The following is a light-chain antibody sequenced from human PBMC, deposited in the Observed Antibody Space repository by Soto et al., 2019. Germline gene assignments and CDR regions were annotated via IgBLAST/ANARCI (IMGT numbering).Light chain of an antibody. V-gene: IGKV3-20*01. CDR1: QSVSSSY. CDR2: GAS. J-gene: IGKJ3*01. CDR3: QQYDSSPFT. Sequence: ESVLTQSPGTLSMSPGERATLSCRASQSVSSSYSAWYQQKPGQAPRHLIYGASSRATGIPDRFSGSGSGTDFTLTISRLEPEDFAVYYCQQYDSSPFTFGPGTKVDIK.